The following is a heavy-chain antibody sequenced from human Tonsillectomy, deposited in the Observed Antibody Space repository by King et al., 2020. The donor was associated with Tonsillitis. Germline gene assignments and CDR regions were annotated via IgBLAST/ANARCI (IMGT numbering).Heavy chain of an antibody. Sequence: GQLVQSGAEVKKPGESLRISCKGSGFTFTSYWIGWVRQMPGKGLEWMGIIYPGDSDTRYSPSFQSQVTISADKSISTAYLQWSSLKASDTAMYYCARPGTPLLAPYYFYYWGQGTLVTVSS. CDR1: GFTFTSYW. CDR2: IYPGDSDT. CDR3: ARPGTPLLAPYYFYY. V-gene: IGHV5-51*01. J-gene: IGHJ4*02. D-gene: IGHD2-15*01.